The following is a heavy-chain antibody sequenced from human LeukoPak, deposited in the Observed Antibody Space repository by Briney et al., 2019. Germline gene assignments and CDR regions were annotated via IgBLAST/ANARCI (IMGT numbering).Heavy chain of an antibody. V-gene: IGHV1-8*02. CDR1: GGTFSSYA. CDR2: MNPNSGNA. D-gene: IGHD6-13*01. Sequence: ASVKVSCKASGGTFSSYAINWVRQATGQGLEWMGWMNPNSGNAGYAQKFQGRVTMTRNTSISTAYMELSSLRSEDTAVYYYVQQLSPYYGMDVWGQGTTVTVSS. CDR3: VQQLSPYYGMDV. J-gene: IGHJ6*02.